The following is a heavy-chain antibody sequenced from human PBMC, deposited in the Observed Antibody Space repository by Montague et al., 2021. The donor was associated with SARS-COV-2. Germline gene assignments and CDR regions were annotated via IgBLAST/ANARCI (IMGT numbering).Heavy chain of an antibody. CDR3: AREHWENYYDFWSGTNLASDYPYYGMDV. CDR1: GYPISDGYY. Sequence: SDTLSLTCTVSGYPISDGYYWVWIRQPPGKRLEWIGNIFQSGTTXYNPSLERRSTMSVDTSKNQFSLKLSSVTAADTAVYYCAREHWENYYDFWSGTNLASDYPYYGMDVWGQGTTVTVSS. V-gene: IGHV4-38-2*02. D-gene: IGHD3-3*01. CDR2: IFQSGTT. J-gene: IGHJ6*02.